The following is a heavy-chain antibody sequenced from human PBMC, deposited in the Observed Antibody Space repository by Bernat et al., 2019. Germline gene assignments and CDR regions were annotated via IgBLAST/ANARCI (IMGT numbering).Heavy chain of an antibody. Sequence: EVQLVESGGGLVQPGGSLRLSCAASGFTFSSYSMNWVRQAPGKGLEWVSSIISSSSTIYYADSVKGRLTISRDNAKNSLYLQMNSLRDEDTAVYYCARPSFTVTRYSYAFDIWGQGTMVTVSS. D-gene: IGHD4-17*01. J-gene: IGHJ3*02. CDR1: GFTFSSYS. CDR3: ARPSFTVTRYSYAFDI. CDR2: IISSSSTI. V-gene: IGHV3-48*02.